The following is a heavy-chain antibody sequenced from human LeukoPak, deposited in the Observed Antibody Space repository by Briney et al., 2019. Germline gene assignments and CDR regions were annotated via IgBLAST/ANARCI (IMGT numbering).Heavy chain of an antibody. CDR2: IYYSGSA. V-gene: IGHV4-30-4*01. Sequence: SQTLSLTCTVSGGSISNGDYYWSWIRQPPGKGLEWIGYIYYSGSAYFNPSLKSRVTLSVDTSKNQFSLNMSSVTAADTAVYYCARDSWGSVDYWGQGTLVTVSS. CDR1: GGSISNGDYY. D-gene: IGHD7-27*01. J-gene: IGHJ4*02. CDR3: ARDSWGSVDY.